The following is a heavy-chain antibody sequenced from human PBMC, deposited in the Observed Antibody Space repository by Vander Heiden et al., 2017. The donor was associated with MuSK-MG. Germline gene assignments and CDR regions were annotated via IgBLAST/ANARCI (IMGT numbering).Heavy chain of an antibody. CDR3: ARDGGIQLTLADWYFDL. CDR2: IIPIFGIA. J-gene: IGHJ2*01. CDR1: GGTFSSYA. Sequence: QVQLVQSGAEVTKPGSSVKVSCKAPGGTFSSYAISWVREAPGKGLEWMGGIIPIFGIANYGQKFQGRGTITADKSTSTAYMELSSLRSEDTAVYYCARDGGIQLTLADWYFDLWGRGTLVTVSS. D-gene: IGHD5-18*01. V-gene: IGHV1-69*17.